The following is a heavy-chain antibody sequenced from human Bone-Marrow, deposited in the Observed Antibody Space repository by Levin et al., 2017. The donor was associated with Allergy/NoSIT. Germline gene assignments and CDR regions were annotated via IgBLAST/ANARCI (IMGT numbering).Heavy chain of an antibody. Sequence: HSQTLSLTCNVSGGSINKYYWSWIRQPPGKRLEWIGYMYYTGSTNYNPSLKSRVTMSVDPSKNQFSLKLRSVTAADTAVYSCTRGLVYYYMDVWGKGTTVTVSS. J-gene: IGHJ6*03. V-gene: IGHV4-59*01. CDR2: MYYTGST. CDR3: TRGLVYYYMDV. CDR1: GGSINKYY. D-gene: IGHD3-9*01.